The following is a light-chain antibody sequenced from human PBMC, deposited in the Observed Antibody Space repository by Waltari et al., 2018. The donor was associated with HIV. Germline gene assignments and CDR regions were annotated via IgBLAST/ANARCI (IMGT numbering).Light chain of an antibody. CDR3: QSADISTWV. V-gene: IGLV3-25*03. J-gene: IGLJ3*02. CDR1: ALPKQS. Sequence: SYELTQPPSVSVSPGQTARITCSGDALPKQSAYWYQQKPGQAPVLVIDKDTERPSGIPERFSGSSSGTTVTLTISGVQAEDEADYYCQSADISTWVFGGGTKLTVL. CDR2: KDT.